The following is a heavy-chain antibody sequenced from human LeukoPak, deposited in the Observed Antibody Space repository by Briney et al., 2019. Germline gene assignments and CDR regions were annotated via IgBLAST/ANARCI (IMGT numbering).Heavy chain of an antibody. V-gene: IGHV3-13*01. CDR1: GFTFSSYD. D-gene: IGHD3-3*01. Sequence: GGSLRLSCAASGFTFSSYDMHWVRQATGKGLEWVSAIGTAGDTYYPGSVKGRFTISRENAKNSLYLQMNSLRAGDTAVYYCXREXHYTGGXGXAFDIWGQGTMVTVSS. J-gene: IGHJ3*02. CDR2: IGTAGDT. CDR3: XREXHYTGGXGXAFDI.